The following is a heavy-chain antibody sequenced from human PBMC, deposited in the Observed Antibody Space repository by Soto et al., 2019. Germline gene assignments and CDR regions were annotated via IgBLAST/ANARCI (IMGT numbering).Heavy chain of an antibody. CDR2: ISGSGGST. CDR1: GFTFSSYA. V-gene: IGHV3-23*01. J-gene: IGHJ1*01. D-gene: IGHD2-15*01. CDR3: AKAGPGGKRYCSGGSCYPAEYFQH. Sequence: AGGSLRLSCAASGFTFSSYAMSWVRQAPGKGLEWVSAISGSGGSTYYADSVKGRFTISRDNSKNTLYLQMNSLRAEDTAVYYCAKAGPGGKRYCSGGSCYPAEYFQHWGLGTLVTVSS.